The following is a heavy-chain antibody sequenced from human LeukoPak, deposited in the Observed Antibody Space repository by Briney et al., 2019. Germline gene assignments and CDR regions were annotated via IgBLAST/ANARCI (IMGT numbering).Heavy chain of an antibody. CDR2: IIPIFGTA. Sequence: GASVKVSCKASGGTFSSYAISWVRQAPGQRLEWMGGIIPIFGTANYAQKFQGRVTITADESTSTAYMELSSLRSEDTAVYYCALQLPHAFDIWGQGTMVTVSS. D-gene: IGHD2-2*01. CDR1: GGTFSSYA. CDR3: ALQLPHAFDI. V-gene: IGHV1-69*13. J-gene: IGHJ3*02.